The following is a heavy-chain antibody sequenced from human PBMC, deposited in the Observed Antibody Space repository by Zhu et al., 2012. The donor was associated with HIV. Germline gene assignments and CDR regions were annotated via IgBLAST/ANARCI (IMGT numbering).Heavy chain of an antibody. J-gene: IGHJ4*02. CDR3: ARGRSGTHPXYFDS. CDR1: GVSMTRASW. Sequence: QVQIQESGPGLVKPSETLSLTCGVSGVSMTRASWWSWVRQPPGKRPEWIGEIYYSGSTNYNPSLRDRVTISVDMAEKHFALNLRSVTAADTAVYYCARGRSGTHPXYFDSWGQGILVIVSS. V-gene: IGHV4-4*02. D-gene: IGHD1-26*01. CDR2: IYYSGST.